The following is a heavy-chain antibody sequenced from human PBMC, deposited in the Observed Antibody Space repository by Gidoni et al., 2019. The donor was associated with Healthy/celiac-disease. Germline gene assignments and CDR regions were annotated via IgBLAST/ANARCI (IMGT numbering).Heavy chain of an antibody. D-gene: IGHD6-19*01. Sequence: EVQLVESGGGLVKPGGSLRLPCAASGFTFRRYRMYWVRPAPGKGLEWVPALSSSSSCISYADSVKGRVTISRDNAKNSLYLQMNSLRAEDTSVYYCARYRTSDWYVDYSYYGMDVCGQGTTVTVSS. V-gene: IGHV3-21*01. CDR1: GFTFRRYR. CDR2: LSSSSSCI. J-gene: IGHJ6*02. CDR3: ARYRTSDWYVDYSYYGMDV.